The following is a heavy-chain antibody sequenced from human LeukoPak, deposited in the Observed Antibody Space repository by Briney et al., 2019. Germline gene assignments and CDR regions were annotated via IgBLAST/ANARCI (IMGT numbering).Heavy chain of an antibody. CDR3: ARFYCSSTSCLFDY. Sequence: PSETLSLTCTVSGGSISSGDYYWSWIRQPPGKGLEWIGYIYYSGSTYYNPSLKSRVTISVDTSKNQFSLKLSSVTAAATAVDYCARFYCSSTSCLFDYWGQGTLVTVSS. CDR2: IYYSGST. J-gene: IGHJ4*02. D-gene: IGHD2-2*01. CDR1: GGSISSGDYY. V-gene: IGHV4-30-4*01.